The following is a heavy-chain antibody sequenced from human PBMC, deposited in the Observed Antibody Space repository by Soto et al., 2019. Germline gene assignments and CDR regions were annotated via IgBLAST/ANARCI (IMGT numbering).Heavy chain of an antibody. Sequence: QVQLQESGPGLVKPSETLSLTCTVSGGSISSYYWSWIRQPPGKGLEWIGYIYYSGSTNYNPSLKSRVTISVDTSKNQFSLKLSSVTAADTAVYYCARVGSGSYYVTYYYYYGMDVWGQGTTVTVSS. V-gene: IGHV4-59*01. CDR1: GGSISSYY. CDR2: IYYSGST. D-gene: IGHD1-26*01. CDR3: ARVGSGSYYVTYYYYYGMDV. J-gene: IGHJ6*02.